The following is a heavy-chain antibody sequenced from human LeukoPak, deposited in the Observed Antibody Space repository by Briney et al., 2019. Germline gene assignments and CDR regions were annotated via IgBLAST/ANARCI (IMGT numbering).Heavy chain of an antibody. CDR1: GFTFSSYA. Sequence: GGSLRLSCAASGFTFSSYATHWVRQAPGKGLEYVSAISSNGGSTYYANSVKGRFTISRDNSKNTLYLQMGSLRAEDMAVYYCARDRYYDSSGYNDYWGQGTLVTVSS. V-gene: IGHV3-64*01. CDR2: ISSNGGST. CDR3: ARDRYYDSSGYNDY. D-gene: IGHD3-22*01. J-gene: IGHJ4*02.